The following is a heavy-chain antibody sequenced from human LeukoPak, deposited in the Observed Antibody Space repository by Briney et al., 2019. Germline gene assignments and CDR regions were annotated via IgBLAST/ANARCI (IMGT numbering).Heavy chain of an antibody. CDR3: AKGYSSSWWYAFDI. CDR1: GFTFSSYG. V-gene: IGHV3-30*18. D-gene: IGHD6-13*01. J-gene: IGHJ3*02. CDR2: ISYDGSNK. Sequence: GGSLRLSCVASGFTFSSYGMHWVRQAPGKGLEWVAVISYDGSNKYYADSVKGRFTISRDNSKNTLYLQMNSLRAEDTAVYYCAKGYSSSWWYAFDIWGQGTMVTVSS.